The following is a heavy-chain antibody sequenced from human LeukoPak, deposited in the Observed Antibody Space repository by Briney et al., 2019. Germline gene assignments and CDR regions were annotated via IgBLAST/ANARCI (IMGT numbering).Heavy chain of an antibody. J-gene: IGHJ4*02. CDR3: ARRTVTNGWFRIDY. CDR1: GGSISTYY. Sequence: RASETLSLTCTVSGGSISTYYWSWIRQPPGKGLEWIGYIYYNGATDYNPPLKSRVTISVDTSKNEFSLKLSSVTAADTALYYCARRTVTNGWFRIDYWGQGSLVIVSS. CDR2: IYYNGAT. D-gene: IGHD6-19*01. V-gene: IGHV4-59*08.